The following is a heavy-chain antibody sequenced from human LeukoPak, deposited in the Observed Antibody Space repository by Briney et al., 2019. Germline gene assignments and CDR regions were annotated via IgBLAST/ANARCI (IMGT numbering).Heavy chain of an antibody. CDR3: ARDQVSHIMPLYMDV. J-gene: IGHJ6*03. D-gene: IGHD5/OR15-5a*01. CDR2: ISPYNGLT. V-gene: IGHV1-18*01. Sequence: GASVKVSCKASGYGFTTYGISWVRQAPGQGLEWMGWISPYNGLTEYAQKFQGRVTMTTDTTTSTVTVDLRTLSSDDTAVYYCARDQVSHIMPLYMDVWGEGTTVTVSS. CDR1: GYGFTTYG.